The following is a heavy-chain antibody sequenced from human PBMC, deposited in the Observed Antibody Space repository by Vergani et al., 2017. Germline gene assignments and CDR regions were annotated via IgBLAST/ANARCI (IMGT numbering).Heavy chain of an antibody. J-gene: IGHJ6*02. V-gene: IGHV3-30*02. CDR3: AKDHCSSTSCYGHYYYYGMDV. D-gene: IGHD2-2*01. CDR2: IRYDGSNK. Sequence: QVQLVESGGGVVQPGGSLRLSCAASGFPFSSYGMHWVRQAPGKGLEWVAFIRYDGSNKYYADSVKGRFTISRDNSKNTLYLQMNSLRAEDTAVYYCAKDHCSSTSCYGHYYYYGMDVWGQGTTVTVSS. CDR1: GFPFSSYG.